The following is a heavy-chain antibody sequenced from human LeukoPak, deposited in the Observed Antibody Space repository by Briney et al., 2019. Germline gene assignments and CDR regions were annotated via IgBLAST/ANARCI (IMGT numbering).Heavy chain of an antibody. CDR2: ISAYNGNT. CDR3: ARVELRYFDWQL. V-gene: IGHV1-18*01. D-gene: IGHD3-9*01. J-gene: IGHJ4*02. Sequence: GASVKVSCKASGYTFTAYGISGVRQAPGQGLEWMGWISAYNGNTNYAQRLQGRVTMTTDTSTSTAYMELRSLRSDDTAVYYCARVELRYFDWQLWGQGTLVTVSS. CDR1: GYTFTAYG.